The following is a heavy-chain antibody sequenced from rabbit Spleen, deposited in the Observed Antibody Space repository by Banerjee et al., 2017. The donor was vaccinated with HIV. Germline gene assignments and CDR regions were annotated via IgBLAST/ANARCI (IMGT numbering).Heavy chain of an antibody. CDR1: GFDLSSSYC. CDR3: AREYATSNANWGL. V-gene: IGHV1S45*01. Sequence: QEQLVESGGDLVKPGGTLTLTCKASGFDLSSSYCIYWVRQAPGKGLEWIACIGIGSGNTYYATWAKGRFTISKTSSTTVTLQMTSLTAADTATYFCAREYATSNANWGLWGPGTLVTVS. J-gene: IGHJ6*01. CDR2: IGIGSGNT. D-gene: IGHD1-1*01.